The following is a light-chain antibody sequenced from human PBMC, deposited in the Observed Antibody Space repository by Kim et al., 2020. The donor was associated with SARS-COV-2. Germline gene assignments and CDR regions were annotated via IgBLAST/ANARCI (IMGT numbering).Light chain of an antibody. Sequence: SSELTQDPAVSVALGQTVRITCQGDSLRSSYASWYQQKPGQAPILVVFVKNNRPSGIPDRFSGSISGSTASLTIAGAQAEDEADYYCLSRDSIGNDVIFGGGTQLTVL. CDR3: LSRDSIGNDVI. CDR2: VKN. J-gene: IGLJ2*01. CDR1: SLRSSY. V-gene: IGLV3-19*01.